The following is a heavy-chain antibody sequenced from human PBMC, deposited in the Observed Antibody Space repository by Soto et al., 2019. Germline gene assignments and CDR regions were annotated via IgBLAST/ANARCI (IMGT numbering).Heavy chain of an antibody. CDR2: INAGNGNT. V-gene: IGHV1-3*01. Sequence: ASMKGSCNASGYTFTGYAMHWVRQAPGQRLEWMGWINAGNGNTKYSQKFQGRVTITRDTSASAAYMELRSLSSEDTAVYYCARAVAVAADFDYWGQGTLVTVPQ. CDR3: ARAVAVAADFDY. D-gene: IGHD6-19*01. CDR1: GYTFTGYA. J-gene: IGHJ4*02.